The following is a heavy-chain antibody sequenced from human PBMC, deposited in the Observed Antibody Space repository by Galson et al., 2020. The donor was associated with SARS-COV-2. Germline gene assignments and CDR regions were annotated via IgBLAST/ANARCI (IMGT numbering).Heavy chain of an antibody. Sequence: SETLSLTCAVYGGSFSGYSWTWIRQAPGKGLEWIGEINISGNTNYSPSLRSRVTISVDTSKNQFSLSLTSVTTAATAVYYCARGHRGVVPSPVLGLGPFYSYYYMDVWGKGTTVSVSS. D-gene: IGHD3-16*01. J-gene: IGHJ6*03. V-gene: IGHV4-34*01. CDR3: ARGHRGVVPSPVLGLGPFYSYYYMDV. CDR2: INISGNT. CDR1: GGSFSGYS.